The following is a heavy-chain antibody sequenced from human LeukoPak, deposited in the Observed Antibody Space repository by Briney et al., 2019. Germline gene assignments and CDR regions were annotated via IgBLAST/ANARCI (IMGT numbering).Heavy chain of an antibody. Sequence: PGGSLRLSCAASGFTFSSYGMHWVRQAPGKGLEWVAVISYDGSNKYYADSVKGRFTISRDNSKNTLYLQMNSLRAEDTAVYYCARSSSGWYLYFDYWGQGTLVTVSS. D-gene: IGHD6-19*01. J-gene: IGHJ4*02. CDR1: GFTFSSYG. V-gene: IGHV3-30*12. CDR2: ISYDGSNK. CDR3: ARSSSGWYLYFDY.